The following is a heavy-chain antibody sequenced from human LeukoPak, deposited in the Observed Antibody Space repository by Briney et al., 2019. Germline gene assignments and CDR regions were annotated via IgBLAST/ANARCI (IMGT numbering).Heavy chain of an antibody. D-gene: IGHD3-22*01. CDR1: GGSFSGYY. V-gene: IGHV4-34*01. CDR3: ARGPGYYQALDY. J-gene: IGHJ4*02. Sequence: SETLSLTCAVYGGSFSGYYWSWIRQPPGKGLEWIGETNHRGSTNYNPSLKSRVTISVDTSKNQFSLKLSSVTAADTAVYYCARGPGYYQALDYWGQGTLVTVSS. CDR2: TNHRGST.